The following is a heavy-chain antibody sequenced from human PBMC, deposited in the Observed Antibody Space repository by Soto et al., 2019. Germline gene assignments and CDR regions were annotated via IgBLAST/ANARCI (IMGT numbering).Heavy chain of an antibody. CDR3: ARFSWEVSGGVIVSYTPLDY. D-gene: IGHD3-16*02. CDR2: ISAYNGNT. J-gene: IGHJ4*02. CDR1: GYTFTSYG. V-gene: IGHV1-18*01. Sequence: ASVKVSCKASGYTFTSYGISWVRQAPGQGLEWMGWISAYNGNTNYAQKLQGRVTMTTDTSTSTAYMELRSLRSDDTAVYYCARFSWEVSGGVIVSYTPLDYWGQGTLVTVSS.